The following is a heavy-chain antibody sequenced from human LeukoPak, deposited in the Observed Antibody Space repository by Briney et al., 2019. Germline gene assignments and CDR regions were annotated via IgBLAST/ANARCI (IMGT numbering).Heavy chain of an antibody. CDR1: GGSFSGYY. V-gene: IGHV4-34*01. Sequence: PSETLSLTCAVYGGSFSGYYWSWIRQPPGKGLEWIGEINHSGSTNYNPSLKSRVAISVDTSKNQFSLKLSSVTAADTAVYYCARHAYYYGSGSYSNWFDPWGQGTLVTVSS. D-gene: IGHD3-10*01. CDR2: INHSGST. CDR3: ARHAYYYGSGSYSNWFDP. J-gene: IGHJ5*02.